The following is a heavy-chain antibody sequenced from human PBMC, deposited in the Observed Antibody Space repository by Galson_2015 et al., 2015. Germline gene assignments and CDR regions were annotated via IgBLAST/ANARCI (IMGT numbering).Heavy chain of an antibody. CDR1: GGTFSSYA. CDR2: IIPIFGTA. CDR3: ASEEIGVVPAAMRAAAANYYYYMDV. D-gene: IGHD2-2*01. V-gene: IGHV1-69*13. Sequence: SVKVSCKASGGTFSSYAISWVRQAPGQGLEWMGGIIPIFGTANHAQKFQGRVTITADESTSTAYMELSSLRSEDTAVYYCASEEIGVVPAAMRAAAANYYYYMDVWGKGTTVTVSS. J-gene: IGHJ6*03.